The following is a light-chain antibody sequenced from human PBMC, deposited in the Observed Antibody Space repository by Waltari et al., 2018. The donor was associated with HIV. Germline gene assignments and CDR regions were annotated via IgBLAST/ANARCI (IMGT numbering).Light chain of an antibody. Sequence: QSALTQPASASGSPGQSITLSSTGTSSDAGGYQYVSWYQQHPGTAPKLMIYDVSNRPSGVSNRFSGSKSGNTASLTISGLQAEDEADYYCSSYTSSSTDVVFGGGTKLTVL. CDR2: DVS. CDR3: SSYTSSSTDVV. V-gene: IGLV2-14*03. CDR1: SSDAGGYQY. J-gene: IGLJ2*01.